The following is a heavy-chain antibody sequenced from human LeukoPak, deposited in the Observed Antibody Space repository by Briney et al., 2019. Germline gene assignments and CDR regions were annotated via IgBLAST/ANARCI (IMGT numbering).Heavy chain of an antibody. CDR1: GFTFSSYG. V-gene: IGHV3-30*18. CDR2: ISYDGSNK. CDR3: AKDPGEWFGELFSLRPRYGMDV. Sequence: HPGRSLRLSCAASGFTFSSYGMHWVRQAPGKGLEWVAVISYDGSNKYYADSVKGRFTISRDNSKNTLYLQMNSLRAEDTAVYYCAKDPGEWFGELFSLRPRYGMDVWGQGTTVTVSS. D-gene: IGHD3-10*01. J-gene: IGHJ6*02.